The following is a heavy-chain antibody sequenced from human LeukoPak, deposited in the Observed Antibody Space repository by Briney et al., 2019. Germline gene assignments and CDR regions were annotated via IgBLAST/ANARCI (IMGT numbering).Heavy chain of an antibody. CDR1: GGSFRGYY. Sequence: PSETLSLTSAVYGGSFRGYYWSWIRQPPGKGLEWIGEINHSGSTNYNPSLKSRVSISGDTSKNQFSLKLSSVTAADTAVYYCARLLPYYYGSGSYYTSWFDPWGQGTLVTVSS. V-gene: IGHV4-34*01. CDR3: ARLLPYYYGSGSYYTSWFDP. CDR2: INHSGST. J-gene: IGHJ5*02. D-gene: IGHD3-10*01.